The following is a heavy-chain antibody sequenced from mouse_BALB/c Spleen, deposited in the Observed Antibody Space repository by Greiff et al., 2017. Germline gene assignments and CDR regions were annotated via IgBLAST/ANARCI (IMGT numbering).Heavy chain of an antibody. D-gene: IGHD1-2*01. CDR1: GFTFSSYG. J-gene: IGHJ4*01. Sequence: EVKLMESGEGLVQPGGSLNLSCAASGFTFSSYGMSWVRQTPDKRLELVATINSNGGSTYYPYSVKGRFTISRDNAKNTLYLQMSSLKSEDTAMYYCALLRLNYAMDYWGQGTSVTVSS. CDR2: INSNGGST. CDR3: ALLRLNYAMDY. V-gene: IGHV5-6-3*01.